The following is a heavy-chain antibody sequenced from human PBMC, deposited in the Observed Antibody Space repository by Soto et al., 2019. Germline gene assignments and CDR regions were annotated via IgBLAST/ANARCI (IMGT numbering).Heavy chain of an antibody. Sequence: NPSETLSLTCTVSGGSISSGGYYWSWIRQHPGKGLEWIGYIYYSGSTYYNPSLKSRVTISVDTSKNQFSLKLSSVTAADTAVYYCARLNCSSTSCYRRIGYFDYWGQGTLVTVSS. V-gene: IGHV4-31*03. CDR2: IYYSGST. J-gene: IGHJ4*02. D-gene: IGHD2-2*02. CDR3: ARLNCSSTSCYRRIGYFDY. CDR1: GGSISSGGYY.